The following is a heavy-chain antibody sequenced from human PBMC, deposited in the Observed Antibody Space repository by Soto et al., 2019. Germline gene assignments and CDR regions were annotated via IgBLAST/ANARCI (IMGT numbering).Heavy chain of an antibody. V-gene: IGHV3-33*01. Sequence: GGSLRLSCAASGFTFSSYGMHLVRQAPGKGLEWVAVIWYDGSNKYYADSVKGRFNISRDNSKNTLYLQMNSLRAEDTAVYYCASAAPSPTITTTRFAPWGQGTMVTVSP. D-gene: IGHD3-22*01. J-gene: IGHJ5*02. CDR1: GFTFSSYG. CDR2: IWYDGSNK. CDR3: ASAAPSPTITTTRFAP.